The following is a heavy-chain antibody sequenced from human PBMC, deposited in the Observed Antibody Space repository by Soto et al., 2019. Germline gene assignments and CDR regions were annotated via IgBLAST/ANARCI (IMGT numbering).Heavy chain of an antibody. Sequence: QLVESGGGLVQPGRSLRLSCAASGFRFADSAMHWVRQPPGQGLEWVSGITWNSGSLDYADSVKGRFTISRDNAKNSLYLQMNSLRAEATDLYDCARRGYSYGYFDYWGQGTLVTVSS. CDR1: GFRFADSA. V-gene: IGHV3-9*01. J-gene: IGHJ4*02. CDR3: ARRGYSYGYFDY. D-gene: IGHD5-18*01. CDR2: ITWNSGSL.